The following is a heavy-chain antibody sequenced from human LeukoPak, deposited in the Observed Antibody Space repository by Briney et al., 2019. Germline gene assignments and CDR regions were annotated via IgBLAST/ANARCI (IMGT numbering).Heavy chain of an antibody. CDR3: ATSEVAARPHYYYDMDV. J-gene: IGHJ6*03. Sequence: PSETLSLTFAVYGGSFSGYYWSWIRQPPGKGLEWIGEINHSGSTNYNPSLKSRVTISVDTSKNQFSLKLSSVTAADTAVYYCATSEVAARPHYYYDMDVWGKGTTVTVSS. CDR2: INHSGST. V-gene: IGHV4-34*01. D-gene: IGHD6-6*01. CDR1: GGSFSGYY.